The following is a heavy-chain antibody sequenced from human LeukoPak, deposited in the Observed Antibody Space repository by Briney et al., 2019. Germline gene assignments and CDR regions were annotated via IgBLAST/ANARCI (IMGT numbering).Heavy chain of an antibody. CDR1: GFTFSNYW. CDR2: INSDVSST. Sequence: PGGSLRLSCVASGFTFSNYWMHWVRQAPGGGLGWVSRINSDVSSTDYADSVKGRFTISRDNAKNTVYLQMRSLRVEDTAVYYCARRTLPMVSYWGQGTLVTVSS. CDR3: ARRTLPMVSY. D-gene: IGHD3-10*01. J-gene: IGHJ4*02. V-gene: IGHV3-74*01.